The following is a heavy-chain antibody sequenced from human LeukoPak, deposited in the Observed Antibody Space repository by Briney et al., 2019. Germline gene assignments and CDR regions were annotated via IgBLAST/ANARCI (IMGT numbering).Heavy chain of an antibody. V-gene: IGHV4-39*01. CDR1: GDSISSSSYY. CDR3: ASTPNWFDP. CDR2: IYYSGST. Sequence: SETLSLTCTVSGDSISSSSYYWGWIRQPPGKGLEWIGSIYYSGSTYYNPSLKSRVTISVDTSKNQFSLKLSSVTAPDTAVYYCASTPNWFDPWGQGTLVTVSS. J-gene: IGHJ5*02.